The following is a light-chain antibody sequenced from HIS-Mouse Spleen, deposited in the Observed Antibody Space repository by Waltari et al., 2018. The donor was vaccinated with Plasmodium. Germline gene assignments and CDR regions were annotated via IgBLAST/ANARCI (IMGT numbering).Light chain of an antibody. CDR1: SGSIASNY. Sequence: NFMLTQPHSVSESPGKTVTISCTRSSGSIASNYGQWYQQRPGSAPTTVIYEDNQRPPGVPDRFSGSIDSSSNSASLTISGLKTEDEADYYCQSYDSSRVFGGGTKLTVL. CDR2: EDN. J-gene: IGLJ3*02. CDR3: QSYDSSRV. V-gene: IGLV6-57*04.